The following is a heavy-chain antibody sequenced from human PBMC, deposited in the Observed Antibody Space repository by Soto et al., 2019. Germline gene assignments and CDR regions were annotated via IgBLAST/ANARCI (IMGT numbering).Heavy chain of an antibody. D-gene: IGHD3-10*01. CDR1: GFSFSTFS. J-gene: IGHJ6*01. CDR3: VRHDRAGSCYYGLGA. CDR2: ISSSSGYI. V-gene: IGHV3-21*01. Sequence: GGSLRLSCEASGFSFSTFSMNWVRQAPGKGLEYASVISSSSGYIYYADSVKGRFTVSRDNARNTLFLQMSGLREEDTAVYYCVRHDRAGSCYYGLGAWGQGSTVAVSS.